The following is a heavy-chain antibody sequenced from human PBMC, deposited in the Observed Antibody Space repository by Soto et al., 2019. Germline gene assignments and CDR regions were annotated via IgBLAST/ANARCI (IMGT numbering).Heavy chain of an antibody. CDR2: IYPSDSDT. Sequence: PGESLKISCKGSYYGFAVYWIAWVRQGPGKGLEWMGIIYPSDSDTRYSPSFQGQVTTSADKSISTAYLQWSSLKASDTAMYYCARKDGADNYYFDYWGQGTLVTVSS. J-gene: IGHJ4*02. CDR1: YYGFAVYW. CDR3: ARKDGADNYYFDY. V-gene: IGHV5-51*01. D-gene: IGHD1-1*01.